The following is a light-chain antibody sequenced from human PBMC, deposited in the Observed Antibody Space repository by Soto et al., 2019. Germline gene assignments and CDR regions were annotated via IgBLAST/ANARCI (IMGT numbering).Light chain of an antibody. CDR2: AAY. CDR3: QQSYSTPT. CDR1: QSSSSY. J-gene: IGKJ2*01. V-gene: IGKV1-39*01. Sequence: DIQMTQSPSSLSASVGDRVTITCRASQSSSSYLNWYQQKPGKAPKLLIYAAYSLQSGVPSRFSGSGSGTDFTLTISSLQPEDFATYYCQQSYSTPTFGQGTKLEIK.